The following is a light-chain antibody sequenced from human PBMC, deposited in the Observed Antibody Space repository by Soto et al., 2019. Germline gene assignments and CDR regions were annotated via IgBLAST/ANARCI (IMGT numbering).Light chain of an antibody. CDR3: QQRSDWPST. V-gene: IGKV3-11*01. J-gene: IGKJ4*01. Sequence: DIVLTQSPATLPLSPGERATLSCRASQRVSRYLAWYQQKPGQAPRLLIYDASNRATGIPARFSGRGSGTDFTLTISSLEPEDFAVYYCQQRSDWPSTFGGGTKVEI. CDR2: DAS. CDR1: QRVSRY.